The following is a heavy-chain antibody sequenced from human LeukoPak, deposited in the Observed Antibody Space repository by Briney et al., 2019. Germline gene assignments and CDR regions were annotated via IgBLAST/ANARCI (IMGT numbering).Heavy chain of an antibody. CDR1: GFTSDDYG. Sequence: PGRSLRLSCAASGFTSDDYGMSWVRQAPGKGLEWVSGINWNGGSTGYADSVKGRFTISRDNAKNSLYLQMNSLRAEDTALYYCARDISSRGWYPPIGYWGQGTLHRVSS. J-gene: IGHJ4*02. CDR2: INWNGGST. V-gene: IGHV3-20*04. CDR3: ARDISSRGWYPPIGY. D-gene: IGHD6-19*01.